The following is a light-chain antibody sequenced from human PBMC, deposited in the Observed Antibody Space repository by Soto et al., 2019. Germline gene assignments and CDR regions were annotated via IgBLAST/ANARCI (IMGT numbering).Light chain of an antibody. J-gene: IGKJ2*01. Sequence: EVVMTQSPVTLSVSPGDRATLSCRASQSVDTNVAWYQQKPGQAPRLLVHGAAMRAAGVPARFTGTWSGTDFTLAISGLQSDDFAVYYCPQYYNWPPYSFGQGTKLQIE. V-gene: IGKV3-15*01. CDR2: GAA. CDR1: QSVDTN. CDR3: PQYYNWPPYS.